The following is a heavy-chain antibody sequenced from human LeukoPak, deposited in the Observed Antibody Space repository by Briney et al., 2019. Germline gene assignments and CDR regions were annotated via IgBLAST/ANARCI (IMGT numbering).Heavy chain of an antibody. J-gene: IGHJ4*02. D-gene: IGHD6-19*01. CDR2: IFYSGNT. V-gene: IGHV4-59*05. CDR3: ARRYSSGWEFDF. Sequence: SETLSLTCTVSGGSISPYYWSWIRQPPGKGLEWIGSIFYSGNTYYNPSLKSRVTISVDTSKNQFSLKLSSVTATDAAVYFCARRYSSGWEFDFWGPGTLVTVSS. CDR1: GGSISPYY.